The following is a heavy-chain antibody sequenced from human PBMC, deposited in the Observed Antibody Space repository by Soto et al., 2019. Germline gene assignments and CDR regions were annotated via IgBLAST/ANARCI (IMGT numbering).Heavy chain of an antibody. J-gene: IGHJ4*02. Sequence: QVQLQESGPGLVKPSETLSLTCTVSGGSISSYYWSWIRQPPGKGLEWIGYIYYSGSTNYNPSLKRRVTISVDTSKNQFSLKLSSVTAADTAVYYCARRYAGNLDYWGQGTLVTVSS. CDR1: GGSISSYY. D-gene: IGHD2-8*01. CDR3: ARRYAGNLDY. V-gene: IGHV4-59*01. CDR2: IYYSGST.